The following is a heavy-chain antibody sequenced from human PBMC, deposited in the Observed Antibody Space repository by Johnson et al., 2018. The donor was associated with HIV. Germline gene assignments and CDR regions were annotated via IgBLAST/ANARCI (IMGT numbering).Heavy chain of an antibody. J-gene: IGHJ3*02. CDR2: INWNGGST. CDR3: ARDRVGATAFDI. V-gene: IGHV3-20*04. Sequence: MLLVESGGGVVQPGRSLRLSCAASGFTFDDYTMHWVRQGPGKGLEWVSGINWNGGSTGYVDSMKGRFTISRDNARNSLYLQMNSLRAEDTAVYYCARDRVGATAFDIWGQGTLVTVSS. CDR1: GFTFDDYT. D-gene: IGHD1-26*01.